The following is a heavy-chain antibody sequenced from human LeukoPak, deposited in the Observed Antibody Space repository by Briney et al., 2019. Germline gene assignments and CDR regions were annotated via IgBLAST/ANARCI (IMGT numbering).Heavy chain of an antibody. V-gene: IGHV3-21*01. D-gene: IGHD2-2*01. J-gene: IGHJ4*02. CDR1: GFTFTSYS. Sequence: GGSLRLSCAASGFTFTSYSMNWVRQAPGKGLEWVSSISSSSSYIYYADSVKGRFTISRDNAKNSLYLQMNSLRAEDTAVYYCARDISYAVSDLDYWGQGTLVTVSS. CDR2: ISSSSSYI. CDR3: ARDISYAVSDLDY.